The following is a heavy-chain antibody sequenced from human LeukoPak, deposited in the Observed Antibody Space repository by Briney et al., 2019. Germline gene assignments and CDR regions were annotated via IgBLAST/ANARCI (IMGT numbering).Heavy chain of an antibody. Sequence: GGSLTLSCAASGFTFSSYSMNWVRQAPGKGLEWVSSISGSGGSTYYADSVKGRFTISRDNSKNTLYLQMNSLRAEDTAVYYCAKGGRYYYDSSGLFDYWGQGTLVTVSS. CDR2: ISGSGGST. CDR1: GFTFSSYS. J-gene: IGHJ4*02. CDR3: AKGGRYYYDSSGLFDY. V-gene: IGHV3-23*01. D-gene: IGHD3-22*01.